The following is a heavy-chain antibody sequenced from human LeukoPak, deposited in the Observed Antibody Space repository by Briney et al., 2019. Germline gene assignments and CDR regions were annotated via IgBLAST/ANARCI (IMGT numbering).Heavy chain of an antibody. CDR3: ARNPRGSSGYRGYYGMDV. Sequence: ASVKVSCKASGYTFTSYAMHWVRQAPGQRLEWMGWINVGNGNTKYSQKFQGRVTITADESTSTAYMELSSLRSEDTAVYYCARNPRGSSGYRGYYGMDVWGQGTTVTVSS. CDR1: GYTFTSYA. D-gene: IGHD3-22*01. V-gene: IGHV1-3*01. CDR2: INVGNGNT. J-gene: IGHJ6*02.